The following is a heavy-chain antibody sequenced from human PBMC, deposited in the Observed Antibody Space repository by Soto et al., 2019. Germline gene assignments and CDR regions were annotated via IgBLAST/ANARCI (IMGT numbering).Heavy chain of an antibody. CDR1: GGSITSRSYY. CDR3: ARSFYDSSGPTDY. D-gene: IGHD3-22*01. CDR2: VHYSGST. V-gene: IGHV4-39*01. Sequence: QLQLQESGPGLVKPSETLSLTCTLSGGSITSRSYYWGWIRQPPGKGLEWIGSVHYSGSTYYNPSLKSRVTVSVDTSKNQFSLKVSSVTAADTAVYYCARSFYDSSGPTDYWGQGTLVTVSS. J-gene: IGHJ4*02.